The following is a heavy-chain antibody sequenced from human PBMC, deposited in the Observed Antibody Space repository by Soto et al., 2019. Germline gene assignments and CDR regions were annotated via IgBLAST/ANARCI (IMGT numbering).Heavy chain of an antibody. J-gene: IGHJ4*02. V-gene: IGHV4-4*02. CDR1: DGSISSYAW. CDR3: ATRNVDSTLEY. CDR2: MFHSGGA. Sequence: AETLSLTCVVYDGSISSYAWWYGVRQPPGKGLEWIGKMFHSGGADYSPSLKSRVPISADSSKNHFSLRLTAVTAADTAVYYSATRNVDSTLEYWGQGPRVTVSS. D-gene: IGHD3-3*01.